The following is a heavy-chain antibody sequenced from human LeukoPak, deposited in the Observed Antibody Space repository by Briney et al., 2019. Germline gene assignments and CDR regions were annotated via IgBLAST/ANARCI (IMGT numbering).Heavy chain of an antibody. CDR1: GLTFSSYA. V-gene: IGHV3-23*01. Sequence: GGSLRLSCAASGLTFSSYAMSWVRQAPGKGLDWVSSISGSGGDTHYADSVKGRFTISRDNSKNTLYLQMNSLRAEDTALYYCAKLYYDFWSGYPYYFDYWGQGTLVTVSS. D-gene: IGHD3-3*01. CDR2: ISGSGGDT. CDR3: AKLYYDFWSGYPYYFDY. J-gene: IGHJ4*02.